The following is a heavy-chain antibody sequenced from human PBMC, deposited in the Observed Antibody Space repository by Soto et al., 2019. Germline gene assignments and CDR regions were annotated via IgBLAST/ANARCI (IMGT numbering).Heavy chain of an antibody. CDR3: ARSAGWYAVQS. CDR2: VFHTGTT. V-gene: IGHV4-4*02. CDR1: GDSVSSPYY. Sequence: QVQLQESGPGLVKPSGTLSLTCAVSGDSVSSPYYWCWVRQPPGKGLEWIGEVFHTGTTSYNPSLRSRFTISMDKSNNQFSLDLSYVTAADTAVYYCARSAGWYAVQSWGPGTLVIVSS. D-gene: IGHD6-19*01. J-gene: IGHJ5*02.